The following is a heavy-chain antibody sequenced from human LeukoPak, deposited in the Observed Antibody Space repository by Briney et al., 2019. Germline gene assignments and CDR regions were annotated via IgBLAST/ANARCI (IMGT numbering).Heavy chain of an antibody. CDR2: ILFDGSKN. CDR1: GFTFSSYS. Sequence: GGSLRLSCAASGFTFSSYSMHWVRQTPGNGLEWVALILFDGSKNYYADSVKGRFAISRDNSKNTLYLEMNSLRPEDTAVYYCARTSMIAIDNWGQGTLVTVS. CDR3: ARTSMIAIDN. V-gene: IGHV3-30*09. J-gene: IGHJ4*02. D-gene: IGHD3-22*01.